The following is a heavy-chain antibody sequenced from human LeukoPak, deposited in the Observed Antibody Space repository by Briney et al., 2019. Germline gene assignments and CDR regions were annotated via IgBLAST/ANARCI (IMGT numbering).Heavy chain of an antibody. V-gene: IGHV1-69*02. CDR1: GGTFSSYT. CDR2: IIPILGIA. J-gene: IGHJ4*02. D-gene: IGHD5-24*01. CDR3: ANFRRGGRYYFDY. Sequence: ASVKVSCKASGGTFSSYTISWVRQAPGQGLEWMGRIIPILGIANYAQKFQGRVTITADKSMSTAYMELSSLRSEDTAVYYCANFRRGGRYYFDYWGQGTLVTVSS.